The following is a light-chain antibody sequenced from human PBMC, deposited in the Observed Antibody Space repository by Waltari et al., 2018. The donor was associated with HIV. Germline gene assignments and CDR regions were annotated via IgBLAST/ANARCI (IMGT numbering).Light chain of an antibody. Sequence: IVMTQSPATLSVSPGESATLSCRASQTISSNLAWYQQKPGQAPRLLIYDASISATGIPARFSGSGSGTEFTLTVSILQSEDLAFYYCQQYHDWYTFGQGTKLEIK. CDR3: QQYHDWYT. V-gene: IGKV3D-15*03. J-gene: IGKJ2*01. CDR2: DAS. CDR1: QTISSN.